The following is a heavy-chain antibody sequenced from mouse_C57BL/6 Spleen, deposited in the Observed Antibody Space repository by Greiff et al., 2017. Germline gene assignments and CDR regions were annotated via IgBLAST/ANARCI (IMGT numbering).Heavy chain of an antibody. CDR1: GYTFTDYN. D-gene: IGHD2-1*01. J-gene: IGHJ3*01. Sequence: VQLKQSGPELVKPGASVKMSCKASGYTFTDYNMHWVKQSHGKSLEWIGYINPNNGGTSYNQKFKGKATLTVNKSSSTAYMELRSLTSEDSAVYYCATYGNYGWFAYWGQGTLVTVSA. CDR3: ATYGNYGWFAY. CDR2: INPNNGGT. V-gene: IGHV1-22*01.